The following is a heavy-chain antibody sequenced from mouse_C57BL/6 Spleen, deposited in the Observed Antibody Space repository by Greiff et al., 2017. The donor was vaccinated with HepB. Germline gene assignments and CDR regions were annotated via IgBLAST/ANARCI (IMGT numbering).Heavy chain of an antibody. CDR1: GYAFTNYL. CDR2: INPGSGGT. CDR3: ERGGGYGPFAY. V-gene: IGHV1-54*01. Sequence: QVQLQQSGAELVRPGTSVKVSCKASGYAFTNYLIEWVKQRPGQGLEWIGVINPGSGGTNYNEKFKGKATLTADKSSSTAYMQLSSLTSEDSAVYFCERGGGYGPFAYWGQGTLVTVSA. D-gene: IGHD2-2*01. J-gene: IGHJ3*01.